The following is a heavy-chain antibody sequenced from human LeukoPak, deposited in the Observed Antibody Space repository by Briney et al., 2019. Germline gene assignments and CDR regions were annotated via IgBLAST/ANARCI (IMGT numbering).Heavy chain of an antibody. CDR3: ARPGSAVGATTAEYFQH. J-gene: IGHJ1*01. D-gene: IGHD1-26*01. CDR2: IISILGIA. V-gene: IGHV1-69*04. Sequence: RASVKVSCKASGGTFSSYAISWVRQAPGQGLEWMGRIISILGIANYAQKFQGRVTITADKSTSTAYMELSSLRSEDTAVYYCARPGSAVGATTAEYFQHWGQGTLVTVSS. CDR1: GGTFSSYA.